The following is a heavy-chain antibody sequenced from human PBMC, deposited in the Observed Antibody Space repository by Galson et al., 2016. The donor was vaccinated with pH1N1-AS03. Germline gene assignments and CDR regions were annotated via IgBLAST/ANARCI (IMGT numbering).Heavy chain of an antibody. J-gene: IGHJ5*02. CDR1: GFTVSNSY. V-gene: IGHV3-53*01. Sequence: PRLSCAASGFTVSNSYLSWVRQAPGKGLEWVSIIYNDDTTYYADSLKGRFTISRDNSKNTLYLQMNSLRAEDTAVYYCARWSRGGNFASLDPWGQGTLVTVSS. CDR3: ARWSRGGNFASLDP. CDR2: IYNDDTT. D-gene: IGHD4-23*01.